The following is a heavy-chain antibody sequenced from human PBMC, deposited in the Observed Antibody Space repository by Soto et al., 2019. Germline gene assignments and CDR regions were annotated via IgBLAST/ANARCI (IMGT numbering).Heavy chain of an antibody. CDR2: IYHSGST. D-gene: IGHD3-10*01. CDR1: GYSISSGYY. J-gene: IGHJ6*02. CDR3: ARIRITMVRGVIPNYYYGMDV. V-gene: IGHV4-38-2*01. Sequence: SETLSLTCAVSGYSISSGYYWGWIRQPPGKGLEWIGSIYHSGSTYYNPSLKSRVTISVDTSKNQFSLKLSSVTAADKAVYYCARIRITMVRGVIPNYYYGMDVWGQATTVTV.